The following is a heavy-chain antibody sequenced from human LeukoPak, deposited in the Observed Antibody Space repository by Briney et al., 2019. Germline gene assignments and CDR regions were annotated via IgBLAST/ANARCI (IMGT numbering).Heavy chain of an antibody. Sequence: GGSLRLSCAASGFTFSNSAMYWVRQAPGKGLEFVSVISTNGDRTYYADSVKGRFTISRDNSKNTLYLQMGSLRADDMAVYYCARGLAISSSGWYDTFDYWGQGALSPSPQ. J-gene: IGHJ4*02. D-gene: IGHD6-19*01. V-gene: IGHV3-64*02. CDR1: GFTFSNSA. CDR2: ISTNGDRT. CDR3: ARGLAISSSGWYDTFDY.